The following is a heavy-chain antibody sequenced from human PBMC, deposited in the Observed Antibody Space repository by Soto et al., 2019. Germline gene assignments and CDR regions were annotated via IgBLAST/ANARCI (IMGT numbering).Heavy chain of an antibody. CDR3: ARVEAAAGYFDY. CDR2: IYYSGST. D-gene: IGHD6-13*01. J-gene: IGHJ4*02. V-gene: IGHV4-31*03. CDR1: GGLIISGCCY. Sequence: SETMSLTCTVSGGLIISGCCYWSWIRQHPGKGLEWIGYIYYSGSTYYNPSLKSRVTISVDTSKNQFSLKLSSVTAADTAVYYCARVEAAAGYFDYWGQGTLVTVSS.